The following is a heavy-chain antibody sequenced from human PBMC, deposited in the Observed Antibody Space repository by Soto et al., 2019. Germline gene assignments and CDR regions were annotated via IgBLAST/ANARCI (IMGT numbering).Heavy chain of an antibody. CDR1: GFTFSSYS. J-gene: IGHJ2*01. V-gene: IGHV3-21*01. D-gene: IGHD3-10*01. Sequence: EVQLVEFGGGLVKPGGSLRLSCAASGFTFSSYSMNWVRQAPGKGLEWVSSISSSRSYIYYADSVRGRFTISRDDAKNSLYLQMNSLRAEDTAVYYCARDPSMVRGENWYFDLWGRGTLVTVSS. CDR3: ARDPSMVRGENWYFDL. CDR2: ISSSRSYI.